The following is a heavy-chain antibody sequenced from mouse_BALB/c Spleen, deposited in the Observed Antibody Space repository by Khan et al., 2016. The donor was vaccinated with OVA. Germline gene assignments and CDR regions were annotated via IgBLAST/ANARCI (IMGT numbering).Heavy chain of an antibody. J-gene: IGHJ2*01. CDR1: GFSLTSYG. CDR2: IWAGGST. Sequence: VQLVESGPGLVAPSQSLSITCTVSGFSLTSYGVHWIRQPPGKGLEWLGVIWAGGSTNYNSALMSRLSISKDNSKSQVFLKMNSLQTDDTAMYFCARNREPDYVDYWGQGTTLTVSS. V-gene: IGHV2-9*02. CDR3: ARNREPDYVDY.